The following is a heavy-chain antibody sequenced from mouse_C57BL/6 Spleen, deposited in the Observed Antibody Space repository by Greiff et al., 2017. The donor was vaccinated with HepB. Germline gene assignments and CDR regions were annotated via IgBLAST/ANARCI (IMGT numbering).Heavy chain of an antibody. V-gene: IGHV5-17*01. Sequence: EVKLVESGGGLVKPGGSLKLSCAASGFTFSDYGMHWVRQAPEKGLEWVAYIRSGSSTIYYADTVKGRCTISRDNAKNTLFLQMHSLRSEDTSMYYCARSFAMDYWGQGTSVTVSS. J-gene: IGHJ4*01. CDR1: GFTFSDYG. CDR2: IRSGSSTI. CDR3: ARSFAMDY.